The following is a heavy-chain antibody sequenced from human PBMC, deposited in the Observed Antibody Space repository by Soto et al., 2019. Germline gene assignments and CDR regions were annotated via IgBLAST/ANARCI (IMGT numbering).Heavy chain of an antibody. V-gene: IGHV1-69*13. CDR1: GGTFSSYA. J-gene: IGHJ6*02. Sequence: SVKVSCKASGGTFSSYAISWVRQAPGQGLEWMGGIIPIFGTANYAQKFQGRVTITADESTSTAYMELSSLRSEDTAVYYCARLGGYSYGYDYYYGMDVWGQGTTVTAP. D-gene: IGHD5-18*01. CDR3: ARLGGYSYGYDYYYGMDV. CDR2: IIPIFGTA.